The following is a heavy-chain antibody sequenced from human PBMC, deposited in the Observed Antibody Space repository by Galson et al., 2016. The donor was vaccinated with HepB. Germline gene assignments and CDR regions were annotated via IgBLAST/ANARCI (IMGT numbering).Heavy chain of an antibody. Sequence: SLRLSCAASGFTFSSYAMSWVRQAPGKGLEWVSAINGSGGSTYYADSVKGRFTISRDNSKSTLYLQMSSLRAEDTAVYYCARSLTTTTFGVVAHWGQGNLVTVSS. CDR1: GFTFSSYA. CDR2: INGSGGST. J-gene: IGHJ4*02. D-gene: IGHD3-3*01. CDR3: ARSLTTTTFGVVAH. V-gene: IGHV3-23*01.